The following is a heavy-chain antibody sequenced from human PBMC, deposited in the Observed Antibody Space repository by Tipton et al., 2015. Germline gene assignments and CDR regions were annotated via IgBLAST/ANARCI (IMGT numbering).Heavy chain of an antibody. V-gene: IGHV4-39*01. Sequence: TLSLTCTVSGGSISSSSYYWGWIRQPPGKGLEWIGSIYYSGSTYYNPSLKSRVTISVDTSKNQFSLKLSSVTAADTAVYYCARWTLGGYNSGHGLDYWGQGTLVTVSS. CDR1: GGSISSSSYY. J-gene: IGHJ4*02. CDR3: ARWTLGGYNSGHGLDY. CDR2: IYYSGST. D-gene: IGHD5-12*01.